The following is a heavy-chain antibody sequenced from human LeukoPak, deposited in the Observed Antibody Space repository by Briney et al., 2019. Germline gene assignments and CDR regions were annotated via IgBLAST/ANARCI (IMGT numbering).Heavy chain of an antibody. J-gene: IGHJ6*03. CDR3: ARVAPHYIRGYYYYMDV. CDR2: IKSKTDGGTT. V-gene: IGHV3-15*01. CDR1: GFTFSNAW. D-gene: IGHD4-11*01. Sequence: PGGSLRLSCAASGFTFSNAWMSWVRQAPGKGLEWVGRIKSKTDGGTTDYAAPVKGRFTISRDDSKNTLYLQMNSLKTEDTAVYYCARVAPHYIRGYYYYMDVWGKGTTVTVSS.